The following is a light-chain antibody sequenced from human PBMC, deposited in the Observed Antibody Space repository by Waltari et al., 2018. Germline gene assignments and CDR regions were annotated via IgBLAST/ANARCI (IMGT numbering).Light chain of an antibody. J-gene: IGLJ3*02. V-gene: IGLV3-25*03. Sequence: SSELTQPPSVSVSPGQTAKITCSGDALPRQYVYWYQQKQGQAPVLLIYKDSKRPSWIPERFSGSSSGTIVTLTISGVQAEDEADYYCQSADTSDTWLFGGGTKLTVL. CDR3: QSADTSDTWL. CDR2: KDS. CDR1: ALPRQY.